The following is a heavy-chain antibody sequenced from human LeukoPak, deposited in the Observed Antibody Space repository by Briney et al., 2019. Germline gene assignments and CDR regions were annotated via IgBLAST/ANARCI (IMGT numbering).Heavy chain of an antibody. CDR2: VTSDGSST. CDR1: GFTFSNYW. V-gene: IGHV3-74*01. CDR3: ARVAVAGTRAFDI. J-gene: IGHJ3*02. Sequence: GGSLRLSCAASGFTFSNYWMHWVRQAPGKGLVWVSRVTSDGSSTTYADSVKGRFTISRDNAKNTLYLQMNSLRAEDTAVYYCARVAVAGTRAFDIWGQGTMVTVSS. D-gene: IGHD6-19*01.